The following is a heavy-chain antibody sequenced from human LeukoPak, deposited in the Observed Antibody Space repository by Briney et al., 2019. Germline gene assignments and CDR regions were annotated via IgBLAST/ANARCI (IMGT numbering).Heavy chain of an antibody. CDR1: GGSISSGSYY. J-gene: IGHJ6*03. CDR3: ARHKPQTGIAVAGGRGYYYYMDV. CDR2: IYTSGST. Sequence: PSQTLSLTCTASGGSISSGSYYWSWIRQPAGKGLEWIGRIYTSGSTNYNPSLKSRVTISVDTSKNQFSLKLSSVTAADTAVYYCARHKPQTGIAVAGGRGYYYYMDVWGKGTTVTISS. V-gene: IGHV4-61*02. D-gene: IGHD6-19*01.